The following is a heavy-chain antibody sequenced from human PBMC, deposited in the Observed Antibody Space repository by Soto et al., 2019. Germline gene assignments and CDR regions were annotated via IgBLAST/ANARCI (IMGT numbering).Heavy chain of an antibody. CDR1: GGTLSTFINYP. Sequence: GASVKVSCKASGGTLSTFINYPINWVRQAPGQGLEWMGGIVPNIGTVNYAQKFQGRVTITADKSTGTAYMELSNLRSEDSALYYCARRDTSGFLRYVDNWGQGTLVTVSS. J-gene: IGHJ4*02. V-gene: IGHV1-69*06. D-gene: IGHD3-3*01. CDR2: IVPNIGTV. CDR3: ARRDTSGFLRYVDN.